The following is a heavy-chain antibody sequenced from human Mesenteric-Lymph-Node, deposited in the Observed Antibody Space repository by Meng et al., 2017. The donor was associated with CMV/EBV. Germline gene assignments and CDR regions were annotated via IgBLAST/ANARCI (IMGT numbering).Heavy chain of an antibody. CDR2: IDWDDDK. Sequence: SGPTLVKPTQTLTLTCTFSWFSLSTSGMCVSWVRQPPGKALEWLALIDWDDDKYYSTSLKTRLTISKDTSKNQVVLTMTNMDPVDTATYYCARTMTTSKFYYYYGMDVWGQGTTVTVSS. CDR3: ARTMTTSKFYYYYGMDV. J-gene: IGHJ6*02. D-gene: IGHD4-11*01. V-gene: IGHV2-70*20. CDR1: WFSLSTSGMC.